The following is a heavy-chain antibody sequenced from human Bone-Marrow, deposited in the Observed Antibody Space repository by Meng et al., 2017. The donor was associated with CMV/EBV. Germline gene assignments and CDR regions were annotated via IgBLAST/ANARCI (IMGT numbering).Heavy chain of an antibody. V-gene: IGHV3-30*02. D-gene: IGHD2-2*01. CDR3: ANFVVVPAATDY. CDR1: GFTFSSYG. J-gene: IGHJ4*02. CDR2: IRYDGSNK. Sequence: GGSLRLSCAASGFTFSSYGMHWVRQAPGKGLEWVAFIRYDGSNKYYADSVKGRFTISRDNSKNTLYLQMNSLRAEDTAVYYCANFVVVPAATDYWGQGTLVTVSS.